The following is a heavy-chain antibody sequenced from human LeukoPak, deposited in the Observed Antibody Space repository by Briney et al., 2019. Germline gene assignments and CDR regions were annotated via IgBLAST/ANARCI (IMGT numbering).Heavy chain of an antibody. D-gene: IGHD3-3*01. V-gene: IGHV4-31*03. Sequence: SQTLSLTCTVSGGSIRSGGYYWSWVRQHPGKGLEWIGYIYYLGSTSYNPYLKSRVTISVDTSKNQFSLRLSSVTAADTAVYYCARFLWSDDIYFDYWGQGTLVTVSS. J-gene: IGHJ4*02. CDR2: IYYLGST. CDR3: ARFLWSDDIYFDY. CDR1: GGSIRSGGYY.